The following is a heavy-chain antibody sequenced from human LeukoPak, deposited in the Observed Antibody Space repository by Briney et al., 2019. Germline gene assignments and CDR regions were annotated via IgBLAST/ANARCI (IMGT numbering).Heavy chain of an antibody. Sequence: PGGSLRLSRAASGFTVSSNSMSWVRQAPGKGLVWVSVIYTGGTTYYADSVKGRFTISRDNSKNTLYLQMSSLRAEDTAVYYCATFNSSWSNFDYWGQGTLVTVSS. CDR1: GFTVSSNS. CDR3: ATFNSSWSNFDY. V-gene: IGHV3-66*01. J-gene: IGHJ4*02. CDR2: IYTGGTT. D-gene: IGHD6-13*01.